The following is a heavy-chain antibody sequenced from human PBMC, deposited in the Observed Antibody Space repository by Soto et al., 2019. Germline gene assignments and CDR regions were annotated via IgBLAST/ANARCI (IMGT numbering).Heavy chain of an antibody. V-gene: IGHV3-23*01. J-gene: IGHJ4*02. CDR2: ISGSGGSA. CDR3: AKEARAGIVLDY. Sequence: VQLLESGGGLVQPGGSLRLSCAASGFTFSSYAMSWVRQAPGKGLEWVSAISGSGGSAYYADSVKGRFTISRDKSKNTVYLQMNSLRAEDTAVYYCAKEARAGIVLDYWGQGTLVTVSS. D-gene: IGHD6-19*01. CDR1: GFTFSSYA.